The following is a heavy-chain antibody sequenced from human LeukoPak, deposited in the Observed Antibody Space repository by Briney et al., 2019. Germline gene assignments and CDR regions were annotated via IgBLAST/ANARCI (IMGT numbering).Heavy chain of an antibody. CDR2: IYYSGST. Sequence: SETLSLTCTVSGVSISGSYWSWIRQLPGKGLEWIGYIYYSGSTNYNPSLKSRVTISVDTSRNQFSLKLGSVTAADTAVYYCARKTTGTMSPYFDYWGQGTLVTVSS. J-gene: IGHJ4*02. CDR1: GVSISGSY. V-gene: IGHV4-59*01. CDR3: ARKTTGTMSPYFDY. D-gene: IGHD1-1*01.